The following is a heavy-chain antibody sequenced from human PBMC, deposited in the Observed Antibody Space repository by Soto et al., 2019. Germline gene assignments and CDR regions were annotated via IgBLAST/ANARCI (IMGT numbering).Heavy chain of an antibody. CDR2: ISSSSSYI. CDR3: ARGEVAAPYYYYYGMDV. J-gene: IGHJ6*02. D-gene: IGHD6-13*01. CDR1: GFTVSSYS. V-gene: IGHV3-21*01. Sequence: EVQLVESGGGLVKPGGSLRLSCAASGFTVSSYSMNWVRQAPGKGLEGVSSISSSSSYIYYADSVKGRFTISRDNAKNSQYLQMNSLRAEDTAVYYYARGEVAAPYYYYYGMDVWGQGTTVTVSS.